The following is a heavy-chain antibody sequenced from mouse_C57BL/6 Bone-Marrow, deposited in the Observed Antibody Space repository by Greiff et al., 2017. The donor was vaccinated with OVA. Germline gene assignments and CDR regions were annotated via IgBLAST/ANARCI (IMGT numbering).Heavy chain of an antibody. J-gene: IGHJ1*03. V-gene: IGHV1-64*01. D-gene: IGHD1-1*02. CDR2: IHPNSGST. Sequence: QVQLQQPGAELVKPGASVKLSCKASGYTFTSYWMHWVKQRPGQGLEWIGMIHPNSGSTNYNEKFKSKATLTVDKSSSTAYMQLSSLTSEDSAGYCCARDYAPGNFDVWGTGTTVTVSS. CDR1: GYTFTSYW. CDR3: ARDYAPGNFDV.